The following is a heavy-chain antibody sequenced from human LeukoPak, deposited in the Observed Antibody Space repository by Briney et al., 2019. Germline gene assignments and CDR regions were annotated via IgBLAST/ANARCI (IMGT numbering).Heavy chain of an antibody. CDR2: IYNSGST. CDR1: GGSISSGSYY. CDR3: ARLNLAYYYDTSGYTYYFDY. J-gene: IGHJ4*02. Sequence: SETLSLTCTVSGGSISSGSYYWSWIRQPAGKGLEWIGRIYNSGSTTYNPSLKSRVTISVDTSKNQFSLKLTSVTAADTAVYYCARLNLAYYYDTSGYTYYFDYWGQGTLVTVSS. D-gene: IGHD3-22*01. V-gene: IGHV4-61*02.